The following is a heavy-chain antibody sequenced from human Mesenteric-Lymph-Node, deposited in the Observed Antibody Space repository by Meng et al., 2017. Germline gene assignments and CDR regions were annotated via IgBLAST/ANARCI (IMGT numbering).Heavy chain of an antibody. J-gene: IGHJ6*02. CDR2: ISSSSSYI. D-gene: IGHD3-16*02. CDR1: DFTFSSYS. CDR3: ARSRRQYDYVWGSYQPHYYYGMDV. V-gene: IGHV3-21*01. Sequence: GESLKISCAASDFTFSSYSMNWVRQAPGKGLEWVSSISSSSSYIYYADSVKGRFTISRDNAKNSLYLQMNSMRAEETAVYYCARSRRQYDYVWGSYQPHYYYGMDVWGQGTTVTVSS.